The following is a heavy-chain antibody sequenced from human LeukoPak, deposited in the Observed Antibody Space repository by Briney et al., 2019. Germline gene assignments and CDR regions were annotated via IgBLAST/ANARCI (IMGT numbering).Heavy chain of an antibody. V-gene: IGHV4-30-4*01. CDR1: GGSISSGDYY. D-gene: IGHD3-10*01. Sequence: SETLSLTCTVSGGSISSGDYYWSWIRQPPGKGLEWIGYIYYSGSTYYNPSLKSRVTISVDTSKNQFSLKLSSVTAADTAVYYCGRERAYYYGAGSIPDAFEIWGQGTMVTVSS. J-gene: IGHJ3*02. CDR2: IYYSGST. CDR3: GRERAYYYGAGSIPDAFEI.